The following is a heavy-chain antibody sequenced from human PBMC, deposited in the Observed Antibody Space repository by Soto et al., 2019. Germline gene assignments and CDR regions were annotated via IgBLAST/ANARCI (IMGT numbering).Heavy chain of an antibody. Sequence: SETLSLTCSFSGDSVTSHYLTWIRQSPEKGLEWIGYMHYTGFTHYNPSLKSRLTISVDTSKNQFSLKLTSVTAADTAVYYCARDPIGPRNRWNDVSDWGQGTLVTVSS. J-gene: IGHJ4*02. V-gene: IGHV4-59*02. CDR3: ARDPIGPRNRWNDVSD. CDR1: GDSVTSHY. D-gene: IGHD1-1*01. CDR2: MHYTGFT.